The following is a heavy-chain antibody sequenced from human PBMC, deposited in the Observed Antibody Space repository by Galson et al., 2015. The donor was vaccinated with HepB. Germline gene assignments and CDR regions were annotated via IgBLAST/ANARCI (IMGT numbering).Heavy chain of an antibody. CDR2: IRYDGNGK. J-gene: IGHJ4*02. CDR3: VKSIRGVIFDY. V-gene: IGHV3-30*02. Sequence: SLRLSCAVSGLTYSGYAVHWVRQAPGKGLDWVAAIRYDGNGKDYADSVQGRFTISRDNARNSLYLQMNSLRPEDTALYYCVKSIRGVIFDYWGQGALVTVSS. D-gene: IGHD3-10*01. CDR1: GLTYSGYA.